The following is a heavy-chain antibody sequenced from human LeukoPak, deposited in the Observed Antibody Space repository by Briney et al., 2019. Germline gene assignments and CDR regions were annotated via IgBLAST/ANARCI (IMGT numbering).Heavy chain of an antibody. CDR3: AKRGSEVGETVAPGDY. D-gene: IGHD1-26*01. CDR1: GFTFSSNV. CDR2: VSGSGGSI. V-gene: IGHV3-23*01. Sequence: GGSLRLSCAASGFTFSSNVMSLVRQAPGKGLEWVSSVSGSGGSIYYADSVKGRFTSSRDNSKNTLYLQMNSLRVEDTAVYYCAKRGSEVGETVAPGDYWGQGTLVTVSS. J-gene: IGHJ4*02.